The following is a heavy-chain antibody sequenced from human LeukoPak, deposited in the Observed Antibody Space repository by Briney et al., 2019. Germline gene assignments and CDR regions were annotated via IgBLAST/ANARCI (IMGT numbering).Heavy chain of an antibody. V-gene: IGHV1-18*01. CDR3: ATLYYDSSGYYYRDAFDI. CDR2: ISAYNGNT. D-gene: IGHD3-22*01. Sequence: GASVKVSCKAAGYTFIRYGISWVRQAPGQGLEWMGWISAYNGNTKNVQKFQGRVTMTEDTSTDTAYMELSSLRSEDTAVYYCATLYYDSSGYYYRDAFDIWGQGTMVTVSS. CDR1: GYTFIRYG. J-gene: IGHJ3*02.